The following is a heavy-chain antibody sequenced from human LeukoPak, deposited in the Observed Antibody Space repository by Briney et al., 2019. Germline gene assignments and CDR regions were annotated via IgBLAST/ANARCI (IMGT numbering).Heavy chain of an antibody. V-gene: IGHV3-64*04. J-gene: IGHJ4*02. Sequence: GGSLRLSCSASGFTFNRFYLHWVRQAPGKGLEFVSHISSNGATTYYADSVKGRFTISRDNSKNTLYLQMNSLRPEGTAVYYCAKDFQGRWTIDYWGQGTLVTVSP. CDR2: ISSNGATT. CDR3: AKDFQGRWTIDY. CDR1: GFTFNRFY. D-gene: IGHD3/OR15-3a*01.